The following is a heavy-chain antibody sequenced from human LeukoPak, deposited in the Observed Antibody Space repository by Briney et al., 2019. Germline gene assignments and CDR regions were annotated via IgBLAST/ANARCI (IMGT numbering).Heavy chain of an antibody. CDR1: GGSISSYY. CDR3: ARHFEGYYDFWSGYYTHWFDP. Sequence: SETLSLTCTVSGGSISSYYWSWIRQPPGKGLEWIGYIYTSGSTNYNPSLKSRVTISVDTSKNQFSLKLSSVTAADTAVCYCARHFEGYYDFWSGYYTHWFDPWGQGTLVTVSS. D-gene: IGHD3-3*01. J-gene: IGHJ5*02. V-gene: IGHV4-4*09. CDR2: IYTSGST.